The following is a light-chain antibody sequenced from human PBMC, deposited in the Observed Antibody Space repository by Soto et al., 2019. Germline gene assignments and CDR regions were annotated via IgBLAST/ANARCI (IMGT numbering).Light chain of an antibody. Sequence: DIQMTQSPSTLSASVGDRVTITCRASQSISSWLAWYQQKPGKAPKLLIYDASSLESGVPSRFSGSGSGTEFTLTISSLQPDDFATYYCQQYNSYSPVTCGGGIRWRS. V-gene: IGKV1-5*01. CDR1: QSISSW. CDR2: DAS. CDR3: QQYNSYSPVT. J-gene: IGKJ4*01.